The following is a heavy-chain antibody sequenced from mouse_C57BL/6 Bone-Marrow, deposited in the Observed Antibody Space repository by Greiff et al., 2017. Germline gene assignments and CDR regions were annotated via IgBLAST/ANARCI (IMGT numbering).Heavy chain of an antibody. J-gene: IGHJ4*01. CDR1: GFTFSDFY. CDR3: ARDAEGSLYAMDY. V-gene: IGHV7-1*01. CDR2: SRNKANDYTT. Sequence: EVNVVESGGGLVQSGRSLRLSCATSGFTFSDFYMEWVRQAPGKGLEWIAASRNKANDYTTEYSASVKGRFIVSRDTSQSILYLQMNALRAEDTAIYYCARDAEGSLYAMDYWGQGTSVTVSS.